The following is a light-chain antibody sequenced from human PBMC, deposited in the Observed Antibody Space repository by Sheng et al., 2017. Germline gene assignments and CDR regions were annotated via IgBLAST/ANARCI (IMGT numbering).Light chain of an antibody. Sequence: EMVLTQSPDTLSLSPGETATLSCRAGQSFSPKYLAWYQQKFGQAPRLLIYEASTRATGVPDRFSGSGSGTDFTLTISRLEPEDVAVYYCQQYGTSPRYTFGQGSKLEIK. CDR2: EAS. J-gene: IGKJ2*01. CDR3: QQYGTSPRYT. V-gene: IGKV3-20*01. CDR1: QSFSPKY.